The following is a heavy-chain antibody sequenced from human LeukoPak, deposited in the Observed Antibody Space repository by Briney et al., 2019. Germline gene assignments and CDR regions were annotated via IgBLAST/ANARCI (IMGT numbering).Heavy chain of an antibody. CDR1: GYSFTSYW. V-gene: IGHV5-51*01. Sequence: GESLKISCKGSGYSFTSYWIGWVRQMPGKGLEWMGIIYPGDSDTRYSPSFQGQVTISADKSVSTAYLQWSSLKASDTATYYCARLTMVRGVIIGSYWGQGTLVTVSS. J-gene: IGHJ4*02. CDR3: ARLTMVRGVIIGSY. CDR2: IYPGDSDT. D-gene: IGHD3-10*01.